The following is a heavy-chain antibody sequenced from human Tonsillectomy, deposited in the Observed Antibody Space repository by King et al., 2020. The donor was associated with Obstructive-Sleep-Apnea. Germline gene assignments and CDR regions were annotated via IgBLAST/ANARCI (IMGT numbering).Heavy chain of an antibody. Sequence: VQLVESGGGVVQPGRSLRLSCAASGFTFSSYAMHWVRQAPGKGLEWVAVISYDGSNKYYADSVKGRFTISRDNSKNTLYLQMNSLRAEDPAVYYCARSFVDTAPFDYWGQGTLVTVSS. CDR1: GFTFSSYA. D-gene: IGHD5-18*01. V-gene: IGHV3-30-3*01. CDR3: ARSFVDTAPFDY. CDR2: ISYDGSNK. J-gene: IGHJ4*02.